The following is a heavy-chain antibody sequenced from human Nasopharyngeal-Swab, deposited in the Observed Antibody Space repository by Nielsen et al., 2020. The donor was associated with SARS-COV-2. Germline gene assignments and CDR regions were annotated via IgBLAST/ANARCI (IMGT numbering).Heavy chain of an antibody. V-gene: IGHV4-31*03. CDR1: GGPISSGGYY. Sequence: SETLSPTCTVSGGPISSGGYYWSWIRQHPGKGLEWIGYIYYSGSTYYNPSLKSRVTISVDTSKNQFSLKLSSVTAADTTVYYCASRWVAAADYWGQGTLVTVSS. CDR3: ASRWVAAADY. J-gene: IGHJ4*02. CDR2: IYYSGST. D-gene: IGHD6-13*01.